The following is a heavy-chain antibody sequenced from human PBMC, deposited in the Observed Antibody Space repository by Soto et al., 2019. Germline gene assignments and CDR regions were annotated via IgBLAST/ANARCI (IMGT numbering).Heavy chain of an antibody. D-gene: IGHD3-3*01. Sequence: ASVKVSCKASGYTFTSYGISWVRQAPGLGPEWMGWISADTSDTKYSQKTKDRVTMTIETSTNTAYMELRSLKSDDKAVYYCARDGKTGGRLRFLEWFLDYWGQGTLVTVSS. CDR3: ARDGKTGGRLRFLEWFLDY. J-gene: IGHJ4*02. V-gene: IGHV1-18*01. CDR2: ISADTSDT. CDR1: GYTFTSYG.